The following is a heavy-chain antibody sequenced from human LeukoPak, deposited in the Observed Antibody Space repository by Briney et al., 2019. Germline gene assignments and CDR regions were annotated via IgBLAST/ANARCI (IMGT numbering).Heavy chain of an antibody. CDR1: GFTVSSNS. CDR3: ARGHYGGNSVFDY. D-gene: IGHD4-23*01. J-gene: IGHJ4*02. V-gene: IGHV3-66*02. CDR2: IYNSGTT. Sequence: PGGSLRLSCVVSGFTVSSNSNSWVRQAPGKGLEWVSIIYNSGTTYYADSVKGRFTISRDNSKNTLYLQINSRRPEDTAVYYCARGHYGGNSVFDYWGQGTLVTVSS.